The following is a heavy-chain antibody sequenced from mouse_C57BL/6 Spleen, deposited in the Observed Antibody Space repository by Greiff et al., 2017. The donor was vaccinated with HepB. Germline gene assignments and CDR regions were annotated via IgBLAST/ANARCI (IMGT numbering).Heavy chain of an antibody. Sequence: EVQVVESGPGLVKPSQSLSLTCSVTGYSITSGYYWNWIRQFPGNKLEWMGYISYDGSNNYNPSLKNRISITRDTSKNQFFLKLNSVTTEDTATYYCARRGLLFAYWGQGTLVTVSA. V-gene: IGHV3-6*01. J-gene: IGHJ3*01. D-gene: IGHD3-1*01. CDR3: ARRGLLFAY. CDR1: GYSITSGYY. CDR2: ISYDGSN.